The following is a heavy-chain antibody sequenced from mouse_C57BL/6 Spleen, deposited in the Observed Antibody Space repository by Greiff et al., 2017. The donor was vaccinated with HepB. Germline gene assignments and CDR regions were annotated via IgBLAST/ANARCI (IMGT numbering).Heavy chain of an antibody. D-gene: IGHD1-3*01. CDR2: ISSGGSYT. J-gene: IGHJ1*03. V-gene: IGHV5-6*01. CDR1: GFTFSSYG. CDR3: AREGSGYFDV. Sequence: EVKLVESGGDLVKPGGSLKLSCAASGFTFSSYGMSWVRQTPDKRLEWVATISSGGSYTYYPDSVKGRFTISRDNAKNTLYLQMSSLKSEDTAMYYCAREGSGYFDVWGTGTTVTVSS.